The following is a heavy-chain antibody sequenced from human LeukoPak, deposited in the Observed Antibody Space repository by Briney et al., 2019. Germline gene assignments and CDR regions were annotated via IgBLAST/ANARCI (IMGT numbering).Heavy chain of an antibody. V-gene: IGHV3-48*03. CDR3: ARGNYYYYYMDV. J-gene: IGHJ6*03. Sequence: GGSLRLSCAASGFSFTTYAMSWVRQAPGKGLEWVSYISSSGSTIYYADSVKGRFTISRDNAKNSLYLQMNSLRAEDTAVYYCARGNYYYYYMDVWGKGTTVTISS. CDR1: GFSFTTYA. CDR2: ISSSGSTI.